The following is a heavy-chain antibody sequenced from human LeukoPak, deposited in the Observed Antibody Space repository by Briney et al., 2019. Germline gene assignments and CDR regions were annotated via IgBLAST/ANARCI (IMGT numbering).Heavy chain of an antibody. Sequence: SETPSLTCTVSGGSISSYHWSWIRQPAGKGLEWIGRIYTSGSTNYNPSLKSRVTMSVDTSKNQFSLKLSSVTAADTAVYYCARDLRGIAAAGRRDNWFDPWGQGTLVTVSS. CDR2: IYTSGST. D-gene: IGHD6-13*01. V-gene: IGHV4-4*07. CDR3: ARDLRGIAAAGRRDNWFDP. J-gene: IGHJ5*02. CDR1: GGSISSYH.